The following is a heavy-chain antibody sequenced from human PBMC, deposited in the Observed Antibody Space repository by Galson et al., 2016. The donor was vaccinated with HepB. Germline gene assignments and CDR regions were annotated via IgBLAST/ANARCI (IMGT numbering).Heavy chain of an antibody. J-gene: IGHJ4*02. CDR2: IDPSDSYT. V-gene: IGHV5-10-1*01. D-gene: IGHD2-2*01. CDR1: GYSLTSYW. Sequence: QSGAEVKKPGESLRISCKGSGYSLTSYWISWVRQMPGKGLEWMGRIDPSDSYTSYSPSFQGHVTISADKSISTAYVQWSSLKASDTAIYYCARRRKYCDTISCIGPLDYWGQGTLVTVSS. CDR3: ARRRKYCDTISCIGPLDY.